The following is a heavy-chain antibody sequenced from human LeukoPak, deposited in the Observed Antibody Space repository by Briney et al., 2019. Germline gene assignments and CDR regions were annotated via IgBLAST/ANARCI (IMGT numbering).Heavy chain of an antibody. CDR2: IYSGGST. D-gene: IGHD6-19*01. V-gene: IGHV3-53*04. Sequence: GGSLRLSCGASGFTFSRYTMNWVRQAPGKGLEWVSVIYSGGSTYYADSVKGRFTISRHNSKNTLYLQMNSLRAEDTAVYYCARASGWYPEYYFDYWGQGTLVTVSS. J-gene: IGHJ4*02. CDR3: ARASGWYPEYYFDY. CDR1: GFTFSRYT.